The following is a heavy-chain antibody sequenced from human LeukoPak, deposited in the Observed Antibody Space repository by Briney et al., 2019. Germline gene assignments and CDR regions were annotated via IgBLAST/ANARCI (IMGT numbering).Heavy chain of an antibody. Sequence: PSETLSLTCAVYGGSFSGYYWSWIRQPPGKGLEWIGYIYYSGSTNYNPSLKSRVTISVDTSKNQFSLKLSSVTAADTAVYYCARGWGPYKDYWGQGTLVTVSS. D-gene: IGHD7-27*01. CDR2: IYYSGST. V-gene: IGHV4-59*01. J-gene: IGHJ4*02. CDR3: ARGWGPYKDY. CDR1: GGSFSGYY.